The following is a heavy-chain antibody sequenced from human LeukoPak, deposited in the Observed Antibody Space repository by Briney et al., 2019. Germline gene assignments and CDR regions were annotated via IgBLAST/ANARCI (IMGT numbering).Heavy chain of an antibody. CDR1: GGSLTGYY. CDR2: IYYTGST. V-gene: IGHV4-59*01. Sequence: SETLSLTCTVSGGSLTGYYWSWVRQPPGKSLELIGYIYYTGSTNYNPSLRSRVTISVHTPKNQFSLKLSSVTAADTAVYYCARMSFYGSGTYSPLDYWGQGTLVAVSS. J-gene: IGHJ4*02. CDR3: ARMSFYGSGTYSPLDY. D-gene: IGHD3-10*01.